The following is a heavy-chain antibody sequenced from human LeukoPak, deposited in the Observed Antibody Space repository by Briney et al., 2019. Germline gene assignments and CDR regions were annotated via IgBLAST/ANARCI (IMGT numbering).Heavy chain of an antibody. D-gene: IGHD4-23*01. CDR3: AREGLRWPRREGHAFDI. V-gene: IGHV6-1*01. Sequence: SQTLSLTCAISGDSVSSNSAAWNWIRQSPSRGLEWLGRTYYRSKWYNDYAVSVKSRITINPDTSKNQFSLQLNSVTPEDTAVYYCAREGLRWPRREGHAFDIWGQGTMVTVSS. CDR2: TYYRSKWYN. CDR1: GDSVSSNSAA. J-gene: IGHJ3*02.